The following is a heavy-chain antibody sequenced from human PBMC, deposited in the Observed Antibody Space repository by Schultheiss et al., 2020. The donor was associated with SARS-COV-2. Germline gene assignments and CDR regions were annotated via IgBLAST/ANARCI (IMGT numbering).Heavy chain of an antibody. J-gene: IGHJ3*02. CDR3: ARDSGRGDAFDI. D-gene: IGHD3-10*01. Sequence: SETLSLTCAVYGGSFSSYYWSWIRQPSGKGLEWIGSIYYSGSTYYNPSLKSRVTMSVDRSKNQFSLKLSSVTAADTAVYYCARDSGRGDAFDIWGQGTMVTVSS. CDR2: IYYSGST. V-gene: IGHV4-4*07. CDR1: GGSFSSYY.